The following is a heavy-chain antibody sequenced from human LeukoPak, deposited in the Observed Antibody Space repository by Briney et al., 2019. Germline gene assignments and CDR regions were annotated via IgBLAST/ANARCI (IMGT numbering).Heavy chain of an antibody. Sequence: GGSLRLSCAASGFTFSSYSMNWVRQAPGKGLEWVSAISGSGGSTYYADSVKGRFSISRDNSKNTLYLQMNSLRAEDTAVYYCAKDHYYDSSGYSQAFDYWGQGTLVTVSS. CDR3: AKDHYYDSSGYSQAFDY. CDR2: ISGSGGST. D-gene: IGHD3-22*01. J-gene: IGHJ4*02. CDR1: GFTFSSYS. V-gene: IGHV3-23*01.